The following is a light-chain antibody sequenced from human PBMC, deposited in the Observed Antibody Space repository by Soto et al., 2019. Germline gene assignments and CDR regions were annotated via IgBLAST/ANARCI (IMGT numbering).Light chain of an antibody. CDR3: QQADSFPYT. Sequence: DIQMTQSPSSVSASVGDRVTITCRASQGIGSWLAWYQQKPGKAPKLLISSTTSLQSGVPSRFSGSGSGTDFTLTITSLQPEDFATYYCQQADSFPYTFGQGTKLEIK. CDR2: STT. CDR1: QGIGSW. J-gene: IGKJ2*01. V-gene: IGKV1D-12*01.